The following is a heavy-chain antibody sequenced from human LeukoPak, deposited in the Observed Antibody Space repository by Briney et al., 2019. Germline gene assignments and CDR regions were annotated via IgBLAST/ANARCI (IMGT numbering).Heavy chain of an antibody. CDR3: ARWGPRGYNTYYFDY. J-gene: IGHJ4*02. Sequence: PGGSLRLSCAASGFTFSSYSMNWVRQAPGKGLEWVSSISSSSGYIYYADSVKGRFTISRDNAKNSLYLQMNSLRAEDTAVYYCARWGPRGYNTYYFDYWGQGTLVTVSS. V-gene: IGHV3-21*01. D-gene: IGHD5-24*01. CDR2: ISSSSGYI. CDR1: GFTFSSYS.